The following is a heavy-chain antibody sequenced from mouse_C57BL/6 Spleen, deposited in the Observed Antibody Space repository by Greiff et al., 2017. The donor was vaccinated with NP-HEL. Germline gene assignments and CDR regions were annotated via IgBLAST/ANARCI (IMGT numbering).Heavy chain of an antibody. CDR1: GYSFTGYF. V-gene: IGHV1-20*01. CDR2: INPYNGDT. CDR3: AREGGYLDY. Sequence: VHVKQSGPELVKPGDSVKISCKASGYSFTGYFMNWVMQSHGKSLEWIGRINPYNGDTFYNQKFKGKATLTVDKSSSTAHMELRSLTSEDSAVYYCAREGGYLDYWGQGTTLTVSS. J-gene: IGHJ2*01.